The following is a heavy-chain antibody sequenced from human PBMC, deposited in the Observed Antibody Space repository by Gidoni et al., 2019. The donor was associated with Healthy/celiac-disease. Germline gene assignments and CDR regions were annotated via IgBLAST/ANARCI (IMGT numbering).Heavy chain of an antibody. CDR2: IYYSGST. CDR1: GSSISSDY. D-gene: IGHD3-10*01. V-gene: IGHV4-59*01. Sequence: QLQLQESGPGRVKPSETLSLTCTVSGSSISSDYWSWIRQPPGKGLEWIGYIYYSGSTNYNPSLKSRVTISVDTSKNKFSLKLSSVTAADTAVYYCARVLMITMVRGVIGWFDPWGQGTLVTVSS. J-gene: IGHJ5*02. CDR3: ARVLMITMVRGVIGWFDP.